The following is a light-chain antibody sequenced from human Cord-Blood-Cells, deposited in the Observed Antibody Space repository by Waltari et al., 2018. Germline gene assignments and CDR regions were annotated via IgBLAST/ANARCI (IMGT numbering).Light chain of an antibody. V-gene: IGKV3-11*01. J-gene: IGKJ3*01. CDR2: DAS. CDR1: QSVSSY. Sequence: QSPATLSLSPGERATLSCRASQSVSSYLAWYQQKPGQAPRLLIYDASNRATGIPARFSGSGSGTDFTLTISSLEPEDFAVYYCQQRSNWPPFTFGPGTKVDIK. CDR3: QQRSNWPPFT.